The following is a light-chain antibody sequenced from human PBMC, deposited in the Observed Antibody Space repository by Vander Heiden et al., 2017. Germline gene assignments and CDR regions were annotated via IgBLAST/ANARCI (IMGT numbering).Light chain of an antibody. V-gene: IGLV1-40*01. CDR1: SSNIGAGYD. J-gene: IGLJ3*02. CDR2: GNS. CDR3: QSYDSSLSAWV. Sequence: QSVLTQPPSVSGAPGQRVTISCTGNSSNIGAGYDVHWYQQLPGTAPKLLIYGNSNRPSGVPDRFSGSKSGTSASLAITGLQAEDEADYYCQSYDSSLSAWVFGGETKLTVL.